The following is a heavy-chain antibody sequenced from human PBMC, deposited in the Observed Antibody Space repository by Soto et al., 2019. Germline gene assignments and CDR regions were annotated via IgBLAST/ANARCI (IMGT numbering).Heavy chain of an antibody. J-gene: IGHJ5*02. CDR3: ARDLGGYDLYGPDT. CDR1: GDTFTDSS. Sequence: ASVKVSCKTSGDTFTDSSMHWVRQAPGQGLEWMGWINLNSGDTNYAEKFRGRVTMTRDTSIITAYMELTRLKSDDTAVYCCARDLGGYDLYGPDTWGQGTLVTVSS. CDR2: INLNSGDT. V-gene: IGHV1-2*02. D-gene: IGHD5-12*01.